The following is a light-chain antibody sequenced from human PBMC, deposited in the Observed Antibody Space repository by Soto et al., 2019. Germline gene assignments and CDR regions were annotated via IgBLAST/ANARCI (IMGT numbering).Light chain of an antibody. CDR2: ADS. CDR1: SSDVGSYHL. V-gene: IGLV2-23*02. J-gene: IGLJ1*01. Sequence: QSALTQPASVSGSPGQSITISCTGTSSDVGSYHLVSWYQQHPGKAPKLMIYADSKRPSGVSDRFSGSKSGNTASLTVSGLQTEDEADYYCCSYAGSFSFVFGTGTKVTVL. CDR3: CSYAGSFSFV.